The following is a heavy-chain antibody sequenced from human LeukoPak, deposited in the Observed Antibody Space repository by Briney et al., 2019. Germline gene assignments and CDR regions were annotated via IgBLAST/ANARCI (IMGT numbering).Heavy chain of an antibody. V-gene: IGHV4-4*07. Sequence: SVTLSFTCTVSACSISSNHWRWIGQPDGQGRKWIGRIYTSGNTNYNQSLKSRVTMSLDTSKSQFSLKLSSVTDADTAVYYCARWVGSGYCSGGTCYNWFDPWGQGTLVTVSS. D-gene: IGHD2-15*01. CDR1: ACSISSNH. CDR2: IYTSGNT. CDR3: ARWVGSGYCSGGTCYNWFDP. J-gene: IGHJ5*02.